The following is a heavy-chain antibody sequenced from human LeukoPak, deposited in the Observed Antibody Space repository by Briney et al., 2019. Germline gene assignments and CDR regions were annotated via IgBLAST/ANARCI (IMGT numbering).Heavy chain of an antibody. D-gene: IGHD3-10*02. CDR3: AKDWYLRGVIRIFDY. CDR1: GFTFSSYG. V-gene: IGHV3-23*01. CDR2: ISGNGAVT. Sequence: GGSLRLSCAASGFTFSSYGMHWVRQAPGKGLEWVSVISGNGAVTYYADSVKGRFTISRDTSKNTLYLQMNSLRAEDTAVYYCAKDWYLRGVIRIFDYWGQGTLVTVSS. J-gene: IGHJ4*02.